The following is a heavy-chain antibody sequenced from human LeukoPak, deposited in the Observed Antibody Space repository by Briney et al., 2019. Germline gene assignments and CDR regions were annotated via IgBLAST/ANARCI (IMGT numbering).Heavy chain of an antibody. CDR3: ARIPRQQPDY. CDR2: ISSTSSYM. J-gene: IGHJ4*02. V-gene: IGHV3-21*06. D-gene: IGHD6-13*01. Sequence: GGSLRLSCAASGFTFSDYSMSWVRQAPGKGLEWVSSISSTSSYMYYADSVEGRFTISRDNSKNTLHLQMNSLRAEDTAVYYCARIPRQQPDYWGQGTLVTVSS. CDR1: GFTFSDYS.